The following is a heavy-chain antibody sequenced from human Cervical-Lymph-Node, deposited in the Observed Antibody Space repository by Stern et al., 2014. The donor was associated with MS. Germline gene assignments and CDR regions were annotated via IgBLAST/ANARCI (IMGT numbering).Heavy chain of an antibody. J-gene: IGHJ1*01. Sequence: MQLVESGAEVKKPGASVKVSCKASGYTFTIYDINWVRQATGQGLEWMGSMDPSSGHPVFAQRFQGRVTMTMDTAISTAYLDLSSLRSEDMAVYYCARGVYRAGNYPFLHWGQGTPVTVSS. CDR1: GYTFTIYD. CDR3: ARGVYRAGNYPFLH. D-gene: IGHD1-7*01. CDR2: MDPSSGHP. V-gene: IGHV1-8*01.